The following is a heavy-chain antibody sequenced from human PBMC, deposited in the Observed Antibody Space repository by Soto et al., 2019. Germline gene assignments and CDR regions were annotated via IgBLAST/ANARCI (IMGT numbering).Heavy chain of an antibody. CDR1: GFTFDDYA. J-gene: IGHJ4*02. D-gene: IGHD3-3*01. CDR3: AKGGTDDFWSGSLDY. V-gene: IGHV3-9*01. Sequence: GGSLRLSCAASGFTFDDYAMHWVRQAPGKGLEWVSGIRWNSGSIGYADSVKGRFIISRDNAKKSLYLQMNSLRVEDTALYYCAKGGTDDFWSGSLDYWGQGTLVTVSS. CDR2: IRWNSGSI.